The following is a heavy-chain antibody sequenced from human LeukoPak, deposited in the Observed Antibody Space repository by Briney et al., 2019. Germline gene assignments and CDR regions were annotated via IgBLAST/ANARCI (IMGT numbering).Heavy chain of an antibody. CDR1: GFTFSSYW. J-gene: IGHJ5*01. Sequence: AGGSLRLSCAASGFTFSSYWMSWVRQPPGKGLEWVANIKEDGSEKYYVDSVKGRFTISRDNAKNSLYLQMNSLRAEDTAAYYCARGATGIQLWFFDSWGQGTLVTVSS. CDR3: ARGATGIQLWFFDS. CDR2: IKEDGSEK. V-gene: IGHV3-7*01. D-gene: IGHD5-18*01.